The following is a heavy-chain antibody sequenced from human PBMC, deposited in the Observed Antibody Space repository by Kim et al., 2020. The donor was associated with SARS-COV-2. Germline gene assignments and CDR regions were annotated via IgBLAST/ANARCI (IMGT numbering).Heavy chain of an antibody. J-gene: IGHJ6*01. CDR1: GVTFSSYW. D-gene: IGHD3-22*01. V-gene: IGHV3-7*01. CDR3: ARDFRAMIWGYYYYGMDV. CDR2: IKQDGSEK. Sequence: GGSLRLSCAASGVTFSSYWMSWVRQAPGKGLECVANIKQDGSEKYYVDSLKGRFTISKDNAKNSLYLQMNSLRAEDTAVYYCARDFRAMIWGYYYYGMDV.